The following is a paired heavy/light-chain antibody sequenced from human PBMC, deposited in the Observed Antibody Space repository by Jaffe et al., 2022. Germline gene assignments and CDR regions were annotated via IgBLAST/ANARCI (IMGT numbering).Heavy chain of an antibody. CDR2: INHSGST. D-gene: IGHD6-13*01. Sequence: QVQLQQWGAGLLKPSETLSLTCAVYGGSFSGYYWSWIRQPPGKGLEWIGEINHSGSTNYNPSLKSRVTISVDTSKNQFSLKLSSVTAADTAVYYCARGSKPPPPVYEALGNTYSSSWYAGGSAFDIWGQGTMVTVSS. V-gene: IGHV4-34*01. J-gene: IGHJ3*02. CDR1: GGSFSGYY. CDR3: ARGSKPPPPVYEALGNTYSSSWYAGGSAFDI.
Light chain of an antibody. J-gene: IGLJ2*01. CDR3: AAWDDSLNGHVV. CDR2: SNN. CDR1: SSNIGSNT. V-gene: IGLV1-44*01. Sequence: QSVLTQPPSASGTPGQRVTISCSGSSSNIGSNTVNWYQQLPGTAPKLLIYSNNQRPSGVPDRFSGSKSGTSASLAISGLQSEDEADYYCAAWDDSLNGHVVFGGGTKLTVL.